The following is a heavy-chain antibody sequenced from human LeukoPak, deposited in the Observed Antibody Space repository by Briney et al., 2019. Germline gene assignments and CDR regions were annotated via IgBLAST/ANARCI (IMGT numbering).Heavy chain of an antibody. CDR1: GGSFSGYY. CDR3: ARGYCSGGSRHAIDY. J-gene: IGHJ4*02. CDR2: INHSGST. D-gene: IGHD2-15*01. V-gene: IGHV4-34*01. Sequence: SETLSLTCAVYGGSFSGYYWSWIRQPPGKGLEWIGEINHSGSTNYNPSLKSRVTISVDTSKNQFSLKLSSVTAADTAVYYCARGYCSGGSRHAIDYWGQGTLVTVSS.